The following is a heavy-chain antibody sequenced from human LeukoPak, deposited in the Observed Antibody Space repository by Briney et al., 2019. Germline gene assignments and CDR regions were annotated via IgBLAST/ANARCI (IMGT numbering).Heavy chain of an antibody. V-gene: IGHV4-30-4*01. CDR2: IYYSGST. CDR3: ARDRDSSGRRNRGIDY. CDR1: GGSISSGDYY. J-gene: IGHJ4*02. D-gene: IGHD6-19*01. Sequence: SQTLSLTCTVSGGSISSGDYYWSWIRQPPGKGLEWIGYIYYSGSTYYNPSLKSRVTISVDTSKNQFSLKLSSVTAADTAVYYCARDRDSSGRRNRGIDYWGQGTLVTVSS.